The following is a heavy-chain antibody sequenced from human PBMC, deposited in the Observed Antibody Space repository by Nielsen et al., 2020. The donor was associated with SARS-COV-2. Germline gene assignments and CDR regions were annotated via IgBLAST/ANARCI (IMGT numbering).Heavy chain of an antibody. Sequence: GESLKISCAASGFTVSSNYMSWVRQAPGKGLEWVSVIYSGGSTYYADSVKGRFTISRDNARNTLYLQMNSLRAEDTAVYYCARVLRSPLTGYYYYGMDVWGQGTTVTVSS. CDR1: GFTVSSNY. CDR2: IYSGGST. CDR3: ARVLRSPLTGYYYYGMDV. D-gene: IGHD1-20*01. J-gene: IGHJ6*02. V-gene: IGHV3-66*01.